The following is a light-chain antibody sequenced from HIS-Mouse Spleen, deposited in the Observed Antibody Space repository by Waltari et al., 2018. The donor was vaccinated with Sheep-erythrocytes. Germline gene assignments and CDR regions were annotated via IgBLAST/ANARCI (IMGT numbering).Light chain of an antibody. Sequence: SYELTQPPSVSVSPGQTARITCSGDALPKKYAYWYQQKSGHAPVLVIYEDSKRPSGTPERFSGSSSGTMATLTISGAQVEDEADYYCYSTDSSGNHRVFGTGTKVTVL. CDR2: EDS. J-gene: IGLJ1*01. CDR3: YSTDSSGNHRV. V-gene: IGLV3-10*01. CDR1: ALPKKY.